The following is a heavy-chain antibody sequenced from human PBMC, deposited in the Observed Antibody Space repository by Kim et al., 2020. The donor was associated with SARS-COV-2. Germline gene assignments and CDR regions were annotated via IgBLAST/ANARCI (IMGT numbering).Heavy chain of an antibody. Sequence: GGSLRLSCVVSGFTFSNYAMTWVRQAPGKGLEWVAVISNSGDSTYYADSVTGRLTISRDNSKNTLYLQMNSLRAEDSAVYYCAKLLSAAAHYYFDYWGQGTLVTVSS. D-gene: IGHD6-25*01. V-gene: IGHV3-23*01. CDR3: AKLLSAAAHYYFDY. J-gene: IGHJ4*02. CDR2: ISNSGDST. CDR1: GFTFSNYA.